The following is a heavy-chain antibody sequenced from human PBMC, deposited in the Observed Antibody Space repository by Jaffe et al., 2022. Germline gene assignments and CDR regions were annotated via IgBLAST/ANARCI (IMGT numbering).Heavy chain of an antibody. J-gene: IGHJ4*02. CDR1: GFTFSSYG. CDR2: IRYDGSNK. V-gene: IGHV3-30*02. CDR3: AKVGREMATLYYFDY. Sequence: QVQLVESGGGVVQPGGSLRLSCAASGFTFSSYGMHWVRQAPGKGLEWVAFIRYDGSNKYYADSVKGRFTISRDNSKNTLYLQMNSLRAEDTAVYYCAKVGREMATLYYFDYWGQGTLVTVSS. D-gene: IGHD5-12*01.